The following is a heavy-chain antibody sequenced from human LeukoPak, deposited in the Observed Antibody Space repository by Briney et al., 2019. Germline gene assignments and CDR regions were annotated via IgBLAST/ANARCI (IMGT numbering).Heavy chain of an antibody. V-gene: IGHV4-39*01. CDR3: ARGVQYYYDSSGFDY. D-gene: IGHD3-22*01. Sequence: SETLSLTCTVSGGSISSSSYYWGWIRQPPGKGLEWIGSIYYSGSTYYNPSLKSRVTISVDTSKNQFSLKLCSVTAADTAVYYCARGVQYYYDSSGFDYWGQGTLVTVSS. CDR1: GGSISSSSYY. CDR2: IYYSGST. J-gene: IGHJ4*02.